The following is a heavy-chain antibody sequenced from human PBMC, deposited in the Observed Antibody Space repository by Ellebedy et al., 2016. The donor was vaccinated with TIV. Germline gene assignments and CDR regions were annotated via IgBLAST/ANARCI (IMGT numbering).Heavy chain of an antibody. CDR1: GFTFSSYA. J-gene: IGHJ4*02. V-gene: IGHV3-23*01. CDR2: ITGRGGGT. Sequence: PGGSLRLSCPASGFTFSSYATSWVRQAPGKGLEWVSAITGRGGGTYYADSVKGRFTISRDNSKNTFYLHMNSLRAEDTALYYCAKGYMSPFDYWGQGNLVTVSS. CDR3: AKGYMSPFDY. D-gene: IGHD2-2*02.